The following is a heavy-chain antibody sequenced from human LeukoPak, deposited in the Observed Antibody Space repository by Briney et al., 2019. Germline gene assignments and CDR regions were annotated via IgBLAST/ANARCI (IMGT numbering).Heavy chain of an antibody. CDR3: AIGSYYYDSSGYYSPFDY. CDR1: GFTFSSYS. J-gene: IGHJ4*02. CDR2: ISSSSSYI. D-gene: IGHD3-22*01. V-gene: IGHV3-21*01. Sequence: GGSLRLSCAASGFTFSSYSMNWVRQAPGKGLEWVSSISSSSSYIYHADSVKGRFTISRDNAKNSLYLQMNSLRAEDTAVYYCAIGSYYYDSSGYYSPFDYWGQGTLVTVSS.